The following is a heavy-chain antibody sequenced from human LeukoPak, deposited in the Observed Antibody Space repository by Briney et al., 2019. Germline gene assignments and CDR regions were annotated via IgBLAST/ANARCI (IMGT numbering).Heavy chain of an antibody. CDR3: ARLSYYDSSIDY. CDR2: IYTSGST. Sequence: SETLSLTCTVSGGSISSYYWSWVRQPPGKGLEWIGYIYTSGSTNYNPSLKSRVTISVDTSKNQFSLKLSSATAADTAVYYCARLSYYDSSIDYWGQGTLVTVSS. CDR1: GGSISSYY. D-gene: IGHD3-22*01. V-gene: IGHV4-4*09. J-gene: IGHJ4*02.